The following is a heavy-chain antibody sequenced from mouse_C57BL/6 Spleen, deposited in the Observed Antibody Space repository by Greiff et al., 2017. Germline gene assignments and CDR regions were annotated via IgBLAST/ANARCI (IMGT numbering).Heavy chain of an antibody. CDR2: IDPSDSYT. V-gene: IGHV1-69*01. J-gene: IGHJ3*01. CDR3: ERPTAQAPWCAY. D-gene: IGHD3-2*02. Sequence: QVQLQQPGAELVMPGASVKLSCKASGYTFTSYWMHWVKQRPGQGLEWIGEIDPSDSYTNYNQKFKGKSTLTVDKSSSTAYMQLSSLTSEDSAVYDSERPTAQAPWCAYWGQGTLVTVSA. CDR1: GYTFTSYW.